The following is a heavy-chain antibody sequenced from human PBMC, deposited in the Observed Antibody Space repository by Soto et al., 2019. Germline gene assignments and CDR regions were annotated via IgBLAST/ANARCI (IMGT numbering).Heavy chain of an antibody. CDR2: IYWDDDK. CDR3: AHSGAYGEFDYFDY. D-gene: IGHD3-10*01. Sequence: QITLKESGPPLVKPTQTLTLTCTFSGFSLSTSGVGVGWIRQPPGKALEWLALIYWDDDKRYSPSLKSRLTITKDTSKNQVVLTMTNMDPVDTATYYCAHSGAYGEFDYFDYWGQGTLVTVSS. J-gene: IGHJ4*02. CDR1: GFSLSTSGVG. V-gene: IGHV2-5*02.